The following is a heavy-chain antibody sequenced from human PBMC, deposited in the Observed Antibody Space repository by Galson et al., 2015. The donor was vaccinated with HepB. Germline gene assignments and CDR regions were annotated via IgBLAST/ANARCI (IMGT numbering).Heavy chain of an antibody. Sequence: SLRLSCATSGFSFISYSMNWVRQAPGRGLEWVSYISIGGTKYYADSVKGRFTISRDNAQKSLYLHMSSLRAEDTGIYYCAKNPASYDYYNMDVWGQGTTVTVSS. CDR2: ISIGGTK. V-gene: IGHV3-48*01. CDR1: GFSFISYS. D-gene: IGHD2/OR15-2a*01. J-gene: IGHJ6*02. CDR3: AKNPASYDYYNMDV.